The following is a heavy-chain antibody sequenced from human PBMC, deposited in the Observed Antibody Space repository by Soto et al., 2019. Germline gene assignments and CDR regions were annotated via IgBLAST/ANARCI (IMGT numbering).Heavy chain of an antibody. V-gene: IGHV3-53*01. CDR3: ARGHCSGGSCYPSPLDY. CDR2: IYSGGST. CDR1: GFTVSSNY. Sequence: AWSLRLSCSSSGFTVSSNYMSLVRHTPWKLLDWASVIYSGGSTYYADSVKGRFTISRDNSKNTLYLQMNSLRAEDTAVYYCARGHCSGGSCYPSPLDYWGQGTLVTV. J-gene: IGHJ4*02. D-gene: IGHD2-15*01.